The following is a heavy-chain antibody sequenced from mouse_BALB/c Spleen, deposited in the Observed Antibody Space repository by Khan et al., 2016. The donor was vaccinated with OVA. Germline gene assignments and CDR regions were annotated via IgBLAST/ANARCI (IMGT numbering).Heavy chain of an antibody. Sequence: VQLQESGAELAKPGASVKMSCKASGYTFTSYWMHWVKQRPGQGLEWIGYIDPSTDYTEYNQKFRDKATLTVDKSSTTVYMQLTSLTSEDSAVYNGVNHGSSSAWFTYGGQGTLGTVSA. D-gene: IGHD1-1*01. CDR2: IDPSTDYT. V-gene: IGHV1-7*01. J-gene: IGHJ3*01. CDR1: GYTFTSYW. CDR3: VNHGSSSAWFTY.